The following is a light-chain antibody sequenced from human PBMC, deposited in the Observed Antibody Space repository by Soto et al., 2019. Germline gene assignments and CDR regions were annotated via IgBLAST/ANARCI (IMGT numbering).Light chain of an antibody. V-gene: IGKV1-8*01. J-gene: IGKJ1*01. CDR2: AAS. CDR1: QGISSY. CDR3: QQYNGYWT. Sequence: AIRMTQSPSSFSASTGDRVTITCRASQGISSYLAWYQQKPGKAPKLLIYAASTLQSGVPSRFSGSGSGTDFTLTISSLQPDDSASYYCQQYNGYWTFGQGTRVEIK.